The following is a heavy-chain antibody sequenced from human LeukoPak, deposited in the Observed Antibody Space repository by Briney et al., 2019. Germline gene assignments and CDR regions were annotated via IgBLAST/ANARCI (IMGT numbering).Heavy chain of an antibody. V-gene: IGHV1-24*01. CDR2: FDPEDGET. CDR1: GYALTELS. J-gene: IGHJ4*02. D-gene: IGHD7-27*01. CDR3: ARVEDELGPGDY. Sequence: GASVKVSCKVSGYALTELSMHWVRQAPGKGLEWMGGFDPEDGETIYAQKFQGRVTMTRDTSTSTVYMELSSLRSEGTAVYYCARVEDELGPGDYWGQGTLVTVSS.